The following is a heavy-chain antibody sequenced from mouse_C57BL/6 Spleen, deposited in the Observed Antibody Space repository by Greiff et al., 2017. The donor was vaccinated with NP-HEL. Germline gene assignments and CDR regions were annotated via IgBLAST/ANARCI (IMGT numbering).Heavy chain of an antibody. D-gene: IGHD2-5*01. CDR3: AEGGSNYFYAMDY. CDR1: GYTFTSYW. CDR2: IHPNSGST. Sequence: QVQLQQPGAELVKPGASVKLSCKASGYTFTSYWMHWVKQRPGQGLEWIGMIHPNSGSTNYNEKFKSKATLTVDKSSSTAYMQLSSLTSEDSAVYYCAEGGSNYFYAMDYWGQGTSVTVSS. V-gene: IGHV1-64*01. J-gene: IGHJ4*01.